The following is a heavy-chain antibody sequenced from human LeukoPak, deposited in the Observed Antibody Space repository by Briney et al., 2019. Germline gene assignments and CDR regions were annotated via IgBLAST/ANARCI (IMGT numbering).Heavy chain of an antibody. CDR2: ITCSGGGT. V-gene: IGHV3-23*01. J-gene: IGHJ4*02. Sequence: GGSLRLSCAASGFTFSNYAMSWVRQAPGQGLEWVSGITCSGGGTFYAASVNGRCTISRDNSKKTLYLQVNSLRAEDTAVYYCAKDGSGYYPNYFDYWGQGTLVTVPS. CDR3: AKDGSGYYPNYFDY. D-gene: IGHD3-22*01. CDR1: GFTFSNYA.